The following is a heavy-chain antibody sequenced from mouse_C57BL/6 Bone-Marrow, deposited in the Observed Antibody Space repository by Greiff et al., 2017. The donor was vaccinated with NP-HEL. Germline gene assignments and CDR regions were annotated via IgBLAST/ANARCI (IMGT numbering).Heavy chain of an antibody. CDR2: IYPRSGNT. Sequence: VQLQEPGAELVRPGASVKLSCKASGYTFTSYGISWVKQRTGQGLEWIGVIYPRSGNTYYNEKFKGKATLTADKSSSTAYMELLSLTSEDSAVYFWAMGYTMVKVWFGYWGQGTLVTVSA. CDR3: AMGYTMVKVWFGY. D-gene: IGHD2-2*01. CDR1: GYTFTSYG. V-gene: IGHV1-81*01. J-gene: IGHJ3*01.